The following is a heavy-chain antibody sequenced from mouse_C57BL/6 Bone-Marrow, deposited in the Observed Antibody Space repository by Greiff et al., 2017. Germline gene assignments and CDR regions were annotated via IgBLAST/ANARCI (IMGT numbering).Heavy chain of an antibody. V-gene: IGHV1-81*01. CDR1: GYTFTSYG. J-gene: IGHJ1*03. Sequence: QVQLKQSGAELARPGASVTLSCKASGYTFTSYGISWVKQRTGQGLEWIGEISPRSGNTYYHEKFKGKATLTADKSSSTAYMELRSLTSEDSAVYFCARGGDWYFDVWGTGTTVTVSS. CDR3: ARGGDWYFDV. CDR2: ISPRSGNT.